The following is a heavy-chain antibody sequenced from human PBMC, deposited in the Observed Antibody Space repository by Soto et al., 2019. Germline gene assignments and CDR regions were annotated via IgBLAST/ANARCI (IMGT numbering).Heavy chain of an antibody. CDR1: GGTFSRYT. D-gene: IGHD6-19*01. CDR3: ARGPNSSGMLPFDY. Sequence: QVQLVQSGAEVKKPGSSVKVSCKASGGTFSRYTISWVRQAPGQGLVWMGRIIPILGVANYAQKFQGRVTITADKSTSKAYMELSSLRSEDTAVYYCARGPNSSGMLPFDYWGQGTLVTVSS. CDR2: IIPILGVA. J-gene: IGHJ4*02. V-gene: IGHV1-69*02.